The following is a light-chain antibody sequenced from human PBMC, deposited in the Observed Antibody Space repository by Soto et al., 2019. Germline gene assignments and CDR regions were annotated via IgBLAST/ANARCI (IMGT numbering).Light chain of an antibody. CDR2: DAS. CDR3: QQGGNWPLT. J-gene: IGKJ5*01. Sequence: PGERATLSCRTSQSVSNNYLAWYQQKPGQAPRLLIYDASSRASGIPARFSGRGSGTDFTLTISYLEPEDFAIYYCQQGGNWPLTFGQGTRLEIK. V-gene: IGKV3D-20*02. CDR1: QSVSNNY.